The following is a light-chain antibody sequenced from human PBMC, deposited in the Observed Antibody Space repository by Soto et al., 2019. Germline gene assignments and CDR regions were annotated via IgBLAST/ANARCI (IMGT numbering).Light chain of an antibody. V-gene: IGLV2-14*01. CDR1: SSDVGGYNY. Sequence: QSVLTQPDSVSGSPGQSITISCTGTSSDVGGYNYVSLYQQHPGKAPKLMIYDVSNRPSGVSNRFSGSKSGNTASLTISGLQAEDEADYCCSSYTSSSTLLYVFGTGTKLTVL. J-gene: IGLJ1*01. CDR3: SSYTSSSTLLYV. CDR2: DVS.